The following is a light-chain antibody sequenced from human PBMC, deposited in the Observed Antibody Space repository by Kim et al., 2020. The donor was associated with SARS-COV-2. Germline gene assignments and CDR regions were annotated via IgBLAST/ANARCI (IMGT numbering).Light chain of an antibody. CDR2: LAS. CDR1: QDISTW. V-gene: IGKV1-5*03. CDR3: QHYSRFPYT. Sequence: SASVGDRVTITCRASQDISTWLAWYQQKPGRAPKLLLYLASSLESGVPSRFSGSGSGAGFTLTISSLQPDDFATYYCQHYSRFPYTFGQGTKVEIK. J-gene: IGKJ2*01.